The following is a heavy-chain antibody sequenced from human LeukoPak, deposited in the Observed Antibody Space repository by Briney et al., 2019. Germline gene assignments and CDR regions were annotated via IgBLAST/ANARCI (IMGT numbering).Heavy chain of an antibody. CDR2: INPSSGGT. D-gene: IGHD2-2*01. J-gene: IGHJ5*02. V-gene: IGHV1-2*02. CDR3: ARERCSSTSCYNWFDP. CDR1: GYTFTGYY. Sequence: ASVKVSCKASGYTFTGYYMHWVRQAPGQGLEWMGWINPSSGGTNYAQKFQGRVTMTRDTSISTAYMELSRLRSDDTAVCYCARERCSSTSCYNWFDPWGQGTLVTVSS.